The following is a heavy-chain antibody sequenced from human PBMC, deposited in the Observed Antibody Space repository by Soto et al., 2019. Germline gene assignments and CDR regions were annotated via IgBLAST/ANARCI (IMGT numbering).Heavy chain of an antibody. V-gene: IGHV3-30-3*01. Sequence: GGSLRLSCAASGFTFSSYAMHWVRQAPGKGLEWVAVISYDGSNKYYADSVKGRFTISRENSKNTLYLQMNSLRAEDAAVYYCARDWRGAVRGVNWFDPWGQGTLVTVSS. D-gene: IGHD3-10*01. CDR3: ARDWRGAVRGVNWFDP. CDR2: ISYDGSNK. CDR1: GFTFSSYA. J-gene: IGHJ5*02.